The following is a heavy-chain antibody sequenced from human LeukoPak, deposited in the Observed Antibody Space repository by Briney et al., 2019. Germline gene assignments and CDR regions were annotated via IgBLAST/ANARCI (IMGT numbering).Heavy chain of an antibody. CDR1: GYTFTSYD. V-gene: IGHV1-8*03. CDR2: VNPNSGHT. CDR3: ARMTYLDYSTSWVNWFDP. Sequence: ASVKVSCKASGYTFTSYDINWVRQATGQGLEWMGWVNPNSGHTGYAQKFQGRVTITRNTPISTAYMELSSLRSEDTAVYYCARMTYLDYSTSWVNWFDPWGQGTLVTVSS. D-gene: IGHD6-6*01. J-gene: IGHJ5*02.